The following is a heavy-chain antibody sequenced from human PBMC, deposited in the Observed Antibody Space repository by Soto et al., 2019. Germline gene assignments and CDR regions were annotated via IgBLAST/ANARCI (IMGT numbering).Heavy chain of an antibody. Sequence: SETLSLTCAVSGGSISSPNWWSWVRQSPGKGLEWIGEIYHSGSTNYNPSLKSRVTISLEKSKNQFSLKMTSVTAADTAMYYCAKEVVVVPGAIRGYGLDVWGPGTTVTVSS. CDR1: GGSISSPNW. CDR2: IYHSGST. CDR3: AKEVVVVPGAIRGYGLDV. D-gene: IGHD2-2*02. J-gene: IGHJ6*02. V-gene: IGHV4-4*02.